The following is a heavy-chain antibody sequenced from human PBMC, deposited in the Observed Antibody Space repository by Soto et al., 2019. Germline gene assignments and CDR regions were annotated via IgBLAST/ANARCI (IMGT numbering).Heavy chain of an antibody. D-gene: IGHD6-13*01. V-gene: IGHV1-18*01. Sequence: ASVKVSCKASGYTFTSYGISWVRQAPGQGLEWMGWISAYNGNTNYAQKLQGRVTMTTDTSTSTAYMELRSLRSDDTAVYYCARDPGGSSWFHYYYYGMDVWGQGTTVTAP. CDR3: ARDPGGSSWFHYYYYGMDV. J-gene: IGHJ6*02. CDR1: GYTFTSYG. CDR2: ISAYNGNT.